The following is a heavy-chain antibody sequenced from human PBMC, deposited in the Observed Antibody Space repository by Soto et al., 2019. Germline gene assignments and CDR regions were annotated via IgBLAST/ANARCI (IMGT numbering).Heavy chain of an antibody. V-gene: IGHV3-23*01. CDR1: GFTFSSYA. J-gene: IGHJ4*02. CDR2: ISGSGGST. D-gene: IGHD4-4*01. CDR3: XKTQTTATTWAYYFDY. Sequence: GGSLRLSCAASGFTFSSYAMSWVRQAPGKGLEWVSGISGSGGSTYYADSVKGRFTVSRDISENTLYLQMSSLRXXDXAVXXXXKTQTTATTWAYYFDYWGQGTLVTVSS.